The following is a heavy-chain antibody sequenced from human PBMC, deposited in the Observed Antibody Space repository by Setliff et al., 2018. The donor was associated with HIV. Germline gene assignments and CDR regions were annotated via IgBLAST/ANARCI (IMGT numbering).Heavy chain of an antibody. V-gene: IGHV4-39*01. D-gene: IGHD2-21*02. CDR1: GDSISRSSYY. J-gene: IGHJ1*01. Sequence: PSETLSLTCTVSGDSISRSSYYWGWIRQPPGKGLEWIGNIYYIGTTYYNPSLRGRVTISVDRSRNQFSLTLNSVTAADTATYYCASRGIVVVTMSMPDEFFVHWGHGTLVTVSS. CDR2: IYYIGTT. CDR3: ASRGIVVVTMSMPDEFFVH.